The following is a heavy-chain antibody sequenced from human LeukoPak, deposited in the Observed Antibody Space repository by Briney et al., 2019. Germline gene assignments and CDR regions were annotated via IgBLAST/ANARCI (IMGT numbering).Heavy chain of an antibody. Sequence: GGSLRLSCAASGFTFDDYAMHWVRQAPGKGLEWVSLISWDGGSTYYADSVKGRFTISRDNAKNSLYLQMNSLRAEDTALYYCAKDIGSYDSSGYIDYWGQGTLVTVSS. J-gene: IGHJ4*02. D-gene: IGHD3-22*01. CDR2: ISWDGGST. CDR3: AKDIGSYDSSGYIDY. CDR1: GFTFDDYA. V-gene: IGHV3-43D*03.